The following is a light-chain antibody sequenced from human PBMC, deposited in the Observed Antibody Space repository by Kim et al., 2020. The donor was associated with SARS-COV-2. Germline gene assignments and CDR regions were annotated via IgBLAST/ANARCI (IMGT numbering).Light chain of an antibody. V-gene: IGLV3-1*01. Sequence: SYELTQPPSVSVSPGQTAVITCSGHRLERKYVYWYQQKPGQSPLLVMSQDTKRPSGIPERFSGSTSGSTATLTISGTQAMDEADYYCQAWDNSVVFGGWT. CDR2: QDT. CDR1: RLERKY. CDR3: QAWDNSVV. J-gene: IGLJ2*01.